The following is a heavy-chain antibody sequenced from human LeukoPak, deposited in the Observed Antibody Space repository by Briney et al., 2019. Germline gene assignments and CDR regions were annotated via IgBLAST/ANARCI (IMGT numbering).Heavy chain of an antibody. CDR3: ATHGGRDCSSTSCYAENWFDP. J-gene: IGHJ5*02. Sequence: PSETLSLTCAVYGGSFSGYYWSWIRQPPGKGLEWIGEINHSGSTNYNPSLKSRVTISVDTSKNQFSLKLSSVTAADTAVYYCATHGGRDCSSTSCYAENWFDPWGQGTLVTVSS. CDR1: GGSFSGYY. V-gene: IGHV4-34*01. D-gene: IGHD2-2*01. CDR2: INHSGST.